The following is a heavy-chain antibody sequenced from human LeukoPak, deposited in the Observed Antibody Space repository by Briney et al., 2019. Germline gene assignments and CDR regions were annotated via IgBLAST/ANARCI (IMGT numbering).Heavy chain of an antibody. J-gene: IGHJ3*01. V-gene: IGHV3-21*01. CDR2: IGGTSSSL. CDR1: GFTFSIYS. D-gene: IGHD4-17*01. Sequence: PGGSLRLSCAASGFTFSIYSMNWVRQAPGKGLEWVSSIGGTSSSLYYAESVKGRFTISRDNARNSLYLQMNSLRAEDTAVYYCAKEAGQDYGALDAFDVWGQGTMVTVSS. CDR3: AKEAGQDYGALDAFDV.